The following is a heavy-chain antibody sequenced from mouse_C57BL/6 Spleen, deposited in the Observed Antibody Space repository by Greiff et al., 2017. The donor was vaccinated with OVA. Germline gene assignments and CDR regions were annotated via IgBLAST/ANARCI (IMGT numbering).Heavy chain of an antibody. CDR3: ARGSNDYDVYAMDY. V-gene: IGHV1-54*01. J-gene: IGHJ4*01. Sequence: QVQLQQSGAELVRPGTSVKVSCKASGYAFTNYLIEWVKQRPGQGLEWIGVINPGSGGTNYNEKFKGKATLTADKSSSTAYMQLSSLTSEDSAVYFRARGSNDYDVYAMDYWGQGTSVTVSS. CDR2: INPGSGGT. D-gene: IGHD2-4*01. CDR1: GYAFTNYL.